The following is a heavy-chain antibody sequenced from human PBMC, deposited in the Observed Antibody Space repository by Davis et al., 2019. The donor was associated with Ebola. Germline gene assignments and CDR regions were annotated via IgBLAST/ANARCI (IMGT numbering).Heavy chain of an antibody. J-gene: IGHJ6*02. CDR2: IDPSDSYT. D-gene: IGHD2-2*01. CDR1: GYRLPSYW. CDR3: ARVRLGYCSSTSCYYYGMDV. Sequence: GESLKTPCNGPGYRLPSYWLSRVRQIPGKGPGLMGRIDPSDSYTNYSPSFQGHVTISADKSISTAYLQWISLKASDTAMYDCARVRLGYCSSTSCYYYGMDVWGQGTTVTVSS. V-gene: IGHV5-10-1*01.